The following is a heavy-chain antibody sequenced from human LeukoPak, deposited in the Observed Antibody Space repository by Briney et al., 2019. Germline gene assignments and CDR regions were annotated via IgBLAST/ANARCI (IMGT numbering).Heavy chain of an antibody. J-gene: IGHJ6*02. Sequence: GASVKVSCKASGYTFTGYYMHWVRQAPGQGLEWMGWINPNSGDTNYAQKFQGRVTITADESTSTAYMELSSLRSEDTAVYYCARGPLGVATPTQYGMDVWGQGTTVTVSS. V-gene: IGHV1-2*02. CDR2: INPNSGDT. D-gene: IGHD3-3*01. CDR1: GYTFTGYY. CDR3: ARGPLGVATPTQYGMDV.